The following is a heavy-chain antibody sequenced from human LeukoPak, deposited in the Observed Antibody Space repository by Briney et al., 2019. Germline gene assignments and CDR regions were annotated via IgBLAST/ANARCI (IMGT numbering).Heavy chain of an antibody. CDR2: INPNSGGT. Sequence: GASVKVSCKASGYTFTDYYMHWVRQAPGQGLEWMGWINPNSGGTNYAQKFQGRVTMTRDTSISTAYMELSRLRSDDTAVYYCAREDPYYDFWSGSPAFDYWGQGTLVTVSS. D-gene: IGHD3-3*01. V-gene: IGHV1-2*02. J-gene: IGHJ4*02. CDR3: AREDPYYDFWSGSPAFDY. CDR1: GYTFTDYY.